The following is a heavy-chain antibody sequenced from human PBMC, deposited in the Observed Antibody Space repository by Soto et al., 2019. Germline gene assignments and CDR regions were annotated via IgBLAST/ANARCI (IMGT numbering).Heavy chain of an antibody. CDR1: GGSVTNDNW. D-gene: IGHD3-16*01. V-gene: IGHV4-4*02. Sequence: QVQLQESGPGLVKPSGTLSLTCAVSGGSVTNDNWWSWVRQPPGKGLEWIGEIYHSGSTNYNPSLKRRLTLSKDNSKNQFSLKLNSVTAADTAVYYCASGGGGGNYWGQGTLVTVSS. CDR2: IYHSGST. J-gene: IGHJ4*02. CDR3: ASGGGGGNY.